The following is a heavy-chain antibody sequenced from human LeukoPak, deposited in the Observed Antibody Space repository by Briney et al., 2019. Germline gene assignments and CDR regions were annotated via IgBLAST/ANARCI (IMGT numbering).Heavy chain of an antibody. CDR3: ARGLRSSGRFHLDY. D-gene: IGHD6-19*01. Sequence: SETLSLTCTVSGGSISSGGYYWSWIRQHPGKGLEWIGYIYYSGSTYYNPSLKSRVTISVDTSKNQFSLKLSSVTAADTAVYYCARGLRSSGRFHLDYWGQGTLVTVSS. CDR1: GGSISSGGYY. V-gene: IGHV4-31*03. J-gene: IGHJ4*02. CDR2: IYYSGST.